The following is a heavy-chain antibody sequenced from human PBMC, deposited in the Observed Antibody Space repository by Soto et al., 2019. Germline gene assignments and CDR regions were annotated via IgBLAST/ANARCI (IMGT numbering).Heavy chain of an antibody. D-gene: IGHD4-17*01. Sequence: SETLSLTCAVSVGSISSGGYSWSWIRQPPGKGLEWIGYIYHSGSTYYNPSLKSRVTISVDTSKNQFSLKLSSVTAADTAVYYCARSMTTVVTLDYWGQGTLVTVPQ. V-gene: IGHV4-30-2*01. CDR2: IYHSGST. CDR1: VGSISSGGYS. J-gene: IGHJ4*02. CDR3: ARSMTTVVTLDY.